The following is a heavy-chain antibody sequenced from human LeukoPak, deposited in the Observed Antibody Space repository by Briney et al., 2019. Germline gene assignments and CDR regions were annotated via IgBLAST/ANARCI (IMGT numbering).Heavy chain of an antibody. CDR1: GYTFTSYG. D-gene: IGHD2-2*01. CDR2: ISAYNGNT. CDR3: ARDRYCSSTSCYRGRFDP. V-gene: IGHV1-18*04. Sequence: ASVKVSCKASGYTFTSYGISWVRQAPGQGLERMGWISAYNGNTNYAQKLQGRVTMTTDTSTSTAYMELRSLRSDDTAVYYCARDRYCSSTSCYRGRFDPWGQGTLVTVSS. J-gene: IGHJ5*02.